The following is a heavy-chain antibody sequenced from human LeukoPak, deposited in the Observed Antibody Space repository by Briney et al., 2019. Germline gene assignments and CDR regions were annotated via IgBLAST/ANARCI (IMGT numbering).Heavy chain of an antibody. CDR1: GYSISSGYY. Sequence: SETLSLTCTVSGYSISSGYYWGWIRQPPGKGLEWIGSIYHSGSTYYSPSLKSRVTISVDTSKNQFSLKLSSVTAADTAVYYCARAPGGTRRDGYNWDYYWGQGTLVTVSS. D-gene: IGHD5-24*01. V-gene: IGHV4-38-2*02. J-gene: IGHJ4*02. CDR2: IYHSGST. CDR3: ARAPGGTRRDGYNWDYY.